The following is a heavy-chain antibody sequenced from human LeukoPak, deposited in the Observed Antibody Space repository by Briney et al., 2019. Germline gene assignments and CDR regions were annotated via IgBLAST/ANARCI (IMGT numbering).Heavy chain of an antibody. J-gene: IGHJ4*02. V-gene: IGHV4-38-2*02. Sequence: SETLSLTCTVSGYSISSGYYWGWIRQPPGKGLEWIGSIYHSGSTYYNPSLKSRVTISVDTSKNQFSLKLSSVTAADTAVYYCARELPRGAVADYYFDYWGQGTLVTVSS. D-gene: IGHD6-19*01. CDR2: IYHSGST. CDR1: GYSISSGYY. CDR3: ARELPRGAVADYYFDY.